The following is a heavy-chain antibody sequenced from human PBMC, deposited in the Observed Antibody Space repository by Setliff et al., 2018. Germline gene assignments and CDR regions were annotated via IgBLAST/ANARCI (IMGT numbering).Heavy chain of an antibody. V-gene: IGHV4-4*07. J-gene: IGHJ4*02. CDR1: GGSINSYY. CDR3: AREASSGWYFDY. D-gene: IGHD6-19*01. CDR2: MYTSETT. Sequence: SETLSLTCTVSGGSINSYYWSWIRQPAGKGLEWIGRMYTSETTNYNPSLKSRVTMSVDTSKNQFSLKLCSVTAADTAVYYCAREASSGWYFDYWGQGTLVTVSS.